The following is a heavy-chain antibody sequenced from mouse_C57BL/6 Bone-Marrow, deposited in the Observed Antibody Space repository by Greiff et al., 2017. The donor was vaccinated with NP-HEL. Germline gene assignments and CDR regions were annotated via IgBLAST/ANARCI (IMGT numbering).Heavy chain of an antibody. D-gene: IGHD1-1*01. CDR2: IYPGGGYT. CDR1: GYTFTNYW. Sequence: LKQSGAELVRPGTSVKMSCKASGYTFTNYWIGWAKRRPGHGLEWIGDIYPGGGYTNYNEKFKGKATLTADKSSSTAYMQFSSLTSEDSAIYYCALLRNYYAMDYWGQGTSVTVSS. J-gene: IGHJ4*01. V-gene: IGHV1-63*01. CDR3: ALLRNYYAMDY.